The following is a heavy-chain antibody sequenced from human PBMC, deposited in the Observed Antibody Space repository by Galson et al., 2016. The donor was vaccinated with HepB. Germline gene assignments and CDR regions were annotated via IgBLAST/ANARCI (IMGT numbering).Heavy chain of an antibody. CDR1: GGSISSYY. V-gene: IGHV4-59*01. J-gene: IGHJ3*02. CDR3: ARDNYYTVGAFDI. Sequence: SETLSLTCTVSGGSISSYYWSCIRQPPGKGLEWIGYIYYSGNTNYNPSLKSRVTISVDTSKNQFSLKLSSVTAADTAVYYCARDNYYTVGAFDIWGQGTMVTVSS. CDR2: IYYSGNT. D-gene: IGHD3-10*01.